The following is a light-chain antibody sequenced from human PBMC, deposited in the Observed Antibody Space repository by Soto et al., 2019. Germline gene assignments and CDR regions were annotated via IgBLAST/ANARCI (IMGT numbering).Light chain of an antibody. Sequence: DIQMTQSPSSLSASVGDRVTITCRASRGIGNYLAWYQQKPGKVPSLLIYAASTLQSWVSSRFSGSISGTDFTLTISSLQPGDVATYYCQKYDDAPLSFGGGTKVEI. J-gene: IGKJ4*01. CDR3: QKYDDAPLS. V-gene: IGKV1-27*01. CDR1: RGIGNY. CDR2: AAS.